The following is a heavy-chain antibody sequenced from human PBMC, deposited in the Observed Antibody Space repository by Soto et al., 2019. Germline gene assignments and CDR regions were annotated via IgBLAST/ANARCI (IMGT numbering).Heavy chain of an antibody. Sequence: SETLSLTCTVSGGSVSSGIYYWSWIRQPPGKGLEWIGYIYYSGSTNYNPSLKSRVTISVDTSKNQFSLKLSSVTAADTAVYYCARAPAAGTTYYGYYYGMDVWGQGTTVTVSS. CDR1: GGSVSSGIYY. V-gene: IGHV4-61*01. CDR3: ARAPAAGTTYYGYYYGMDV. CDR2: IYYSGST. J-gene: IGHJ6*02. D-gene: IGHD6-13*01.